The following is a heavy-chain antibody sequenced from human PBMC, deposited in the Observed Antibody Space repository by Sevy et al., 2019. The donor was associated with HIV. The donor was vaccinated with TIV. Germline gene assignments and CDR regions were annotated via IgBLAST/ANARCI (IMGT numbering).Heavy chain of an antibody. Sequence: SETLSLICTVSGGSINNYYWSWIRQPPGKGLEWIGYIYYSGSTNYNPSLKSRVSISVATSNDQFSLNLSSVTAADTAVYYCARQRPYYSDTSGYSRSFDYWGQGTLVTVSS. CDR3: ARQRPYYSDTSGYSRSFDY. CDR1: GGSINNYY. D-gene: IGHD3-22*01. V-gene: IGHV4-59*08. CDR2: IYYSGST. J-gene: IGHJ4*02.